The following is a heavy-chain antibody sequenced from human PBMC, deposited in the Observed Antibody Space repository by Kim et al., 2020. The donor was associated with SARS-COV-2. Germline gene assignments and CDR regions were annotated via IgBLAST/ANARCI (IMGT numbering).Heavy chain of an antibody. J-gene: IGHJ4*02. CDR1: GFTFSSYA. Sequence: GGSLRLSCAVSGFTFSSYAMSWVRQAPGKGLEWVSVIYSGGSSTYYADSVKGRFTISRDNSKNTLYLQMNSLRAEDTAVYYCAKAKLGGGSGWDVPPWAVFDYWGQGTLVTVSS. V-gene: IGHV3-23*03. CDR2: IYSGGSST. CDR3: AKAKLGGGSGWDVPPWAVFDY. D-gene: IGHD6-19*01.